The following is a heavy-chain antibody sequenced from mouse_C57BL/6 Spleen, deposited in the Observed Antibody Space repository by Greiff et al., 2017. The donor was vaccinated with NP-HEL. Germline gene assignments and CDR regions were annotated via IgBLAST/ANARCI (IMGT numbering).Heavy chain of an antibody. J-gene: IGHJ2*01. CDR2: IYPRSGNT. Sequence: QVQLQQSGAELARPGASVKLSCKASGYTFTSYGISWVKQRTGQGLEWIGEIYPRSGNTYYNEKFKGKATLTADKSSSTAYMELRSLTSEDSAVYFCARSPQYSYGSSPVDYWGQGTTLTVSS. V-gene: IGHV1-81*01. CDR3: ARSPQYSYGSSPVDY. D-gene: IGHD1-1*01. CDR1: GYTFTSYG.